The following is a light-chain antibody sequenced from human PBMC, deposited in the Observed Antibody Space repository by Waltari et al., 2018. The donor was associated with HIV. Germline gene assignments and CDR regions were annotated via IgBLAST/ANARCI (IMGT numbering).Light chain of an antibody. CDR3: SSYTSSSTRG. V-gene: IGLV2-14*01. CDR2: EVS. CDR1: SSDVGGYNY. J-gene: IGLJ3*02. Sequence: QSALTQPASVSGSPGQSITISCTGTSSDVGGYNYVSWYQQHPGKAPKLMSYEVSNRSSGVSNRFSGSKSGNTASLTISGLQAEDEAYYYCSSYTSSSTRGFGGGTKLTVL.